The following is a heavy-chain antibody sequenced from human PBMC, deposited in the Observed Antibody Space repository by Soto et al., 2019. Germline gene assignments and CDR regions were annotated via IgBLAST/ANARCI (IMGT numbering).Heavy chain of an antibody. Sequence: QVQLQESGPGLVKPSETLSLTCTVSGGSISGGVHSWSWIRQPPGKGLEWIGHIFDSGSTYYNPSLKGRLTISVDTSKNQFSLRLSYVTAADTAVYYWAREIMPLTNGWYFDLWGRGTLVTVSS. CDR1: GGSISGGVHS. J-gene: IGHJ2*01. CDR2: IFDSGST. V-gene: IGHV4-30-4*01. CDR3: AREIMPLTNGWYFDL. D-gene: IGHD2-8*01.